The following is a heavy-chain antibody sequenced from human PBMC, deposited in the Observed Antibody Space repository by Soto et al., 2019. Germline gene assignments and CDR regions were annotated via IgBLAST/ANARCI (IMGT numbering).Heavy chain of an antibody. CDR1: GGTFSSYA. CDR2: IIPIFGAA. Sequence: SVKVSCKASGGTFSSYAISWVRQAPGQGLEWMGGIIPIFGAANYAQKFQGRVTITADESTSTAYMELSSLRSEDTAVYYCARSLWFGEGPENYYYYGMDVWGQGTTVTVSS. J-gene: IGHJ6*02. CDR3: ARSLWFGEGPENYYYYGMDV. D-gene: IGHD3-10*01. V-gene: IGHV1-69*13.